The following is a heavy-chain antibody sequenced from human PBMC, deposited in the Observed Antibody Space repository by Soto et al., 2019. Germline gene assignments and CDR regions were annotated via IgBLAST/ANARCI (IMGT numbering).Heavy chain of an antibody. CDR2: ISYDGSNK. Sequence: GGSLRLSCAASGFTFSSYAMHWVRQAPGKGLEWVAVISYDGSNKYYADSVKGRFTISRDNSKNTLYLQMNSLRVEDTAVYYCAREGVYYYDSSGYHPYTGDFDYWGQGTLVTVSS. D-gene: IGHD3-22*01. V-gene: IGHV3-30-3*01. J-gene: IGHJ4*02. CDR3: AREGVYYYDSSGYHPYTGDFDY. CDR1: GFTFSSYA.